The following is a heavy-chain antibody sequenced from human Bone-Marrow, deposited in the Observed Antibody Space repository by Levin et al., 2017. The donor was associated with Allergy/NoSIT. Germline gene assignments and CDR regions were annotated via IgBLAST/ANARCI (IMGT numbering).Heavy chain of an antibody. J-gene: IGHJ6*03. D-gene: IGHD1-26*01. Sequence: SETLSLTCAVSGGSMSSTNWWSWVRQSPEKGLEWVGEIFPSGSTNYNPSLKSRLTLSIDKSNNQFALRLTSVTAADTATYYCAIRSSGYYMDVWGSGTPVTVSS. CDR2: IFPSGST. CDR3: AIRSSGYYMDV. CDR1: GGSMSSTNW. V-gene: IGHV4-4*02.